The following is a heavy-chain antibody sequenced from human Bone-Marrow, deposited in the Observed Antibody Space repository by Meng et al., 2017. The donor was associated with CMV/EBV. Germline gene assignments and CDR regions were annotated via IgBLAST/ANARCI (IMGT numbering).Heavy chain of an antibody. D-gene: IGHD6-13*01. CDR1: GFTFSSYA. CDR2: ISYDGSNK. CDR3: ASGGNQVHWAGYSRSTGDY. J-gene: IGHJ4*02. Sequence: QVQLVESGGGVVQPGRSLRLSCSASGFTFSSYAMHWVRQAPGKGLEWVAVISYDGSNKYYADSVKGRFTIPRDNSKNTLYLQMNSLRAEDTAVYYCASGGNQVHWAGYSRSTGDYSGQGTLVTVAS. V-gene: IGHV3-30-3*01.